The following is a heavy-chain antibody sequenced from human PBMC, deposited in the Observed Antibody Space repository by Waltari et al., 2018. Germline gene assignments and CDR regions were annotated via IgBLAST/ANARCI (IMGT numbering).Heavy chain of an antibody. V-gene: IGHV1-46*01. CDR2: INPSGGST. CDR3: ARAGQLWLLGYYYYYMDV. J-gene: IGHJ6*03. CDR1: GYTFTSYY. D-gene: IGHD5-18*01. Sequence: QVQLVQSGAEVKKPGASVKVSCKASGYTFTSYYMHWVRQAPGPGLEWMGIINPSGGSTSYAQKFQGRVTMTRDTSTSTVYMELSSLRSEDTAVYYCARAGQLWLLGYYYYYMDVWGKGTTVTISS.